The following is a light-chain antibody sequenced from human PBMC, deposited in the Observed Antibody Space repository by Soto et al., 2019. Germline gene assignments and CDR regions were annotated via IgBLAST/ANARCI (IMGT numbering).Light chain of an antibody. CDR3: QQYNSYPYT. CDR2: EAS. Sequence: DIQMTQSPSTLSASVGDRVTITCRASQTISSWLAWYQQKPGKAPSLLIYEASSLQGGVPSRFSGGGSGTEFTLTITSLQPDDFATYYCQQYNSYPYTFGQGTRLEIK. J-gene: IGKJ2*01. V-gene: IGKV1-5*03. CDR1: QTISSW.